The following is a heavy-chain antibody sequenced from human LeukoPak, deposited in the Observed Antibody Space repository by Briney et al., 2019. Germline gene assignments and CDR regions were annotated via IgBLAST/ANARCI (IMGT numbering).Heavy chain of an antibody. CDR2: ISYDGSNK. Sequence: GGSLRLSCAASGFTFSSFWMTWVRQAPGKGLEWVAVISYDGSNKYYADSVKGRFTISRDNSKNTLYLQMNSLRAEDTAVYYCARDLYSLDPWGQGTLVTVSS. J-gene: IGHJ5*02. D-gene: IGHD3-16*01. V-gene: IGHV3-30-3*01. CDR1: GFTFSSFW. CDR3: ARDLYSLDP.